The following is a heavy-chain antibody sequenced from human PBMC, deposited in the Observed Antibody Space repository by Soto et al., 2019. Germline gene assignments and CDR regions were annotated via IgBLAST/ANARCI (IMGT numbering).Heavy chain of an antibody. CDR2: IKQDGSEK. D-gene: IGHD6-6*01. J-gene: IGHJ4*02. CDR3: ARAPAPGSSSSSADDY. V-gene: IGHV3-7*05. CDR1: GFTFSSYW. Sequence: EVQLVESGGGLVQPGGSLRLSCAASGFTFSSYWMSWVRQAPGKGLEWVANIKQDGSEKYYVDSVKGRFTISRDNAKNSLYLQMNSLRAEDTAVYYCARAPAPGSSSSSADDYWGQGTLVTVSS.